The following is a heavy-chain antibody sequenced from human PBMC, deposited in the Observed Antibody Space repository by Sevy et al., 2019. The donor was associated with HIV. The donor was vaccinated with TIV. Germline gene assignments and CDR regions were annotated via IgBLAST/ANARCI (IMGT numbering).Heavy chain of an antibody. CDR3: VTTKDYYDSSGYPFDH. J-gene: IGHJ4*02. CDR1: GYTLTALS. Sequence: ASVKVSCKVSGYTLTALSMHWVRQAPGKGLEWMGTFDPEDGETRFAQKFQGRVTMTEDTSTDTAYMELSSLRSEDTAVYFCVTTKDYYDSSGYPFDHWGQGVLVTVSS. D-gene: IGHD3-22*01. V-gene: IGHV1-24*01. CDR2: FDPEDGET.